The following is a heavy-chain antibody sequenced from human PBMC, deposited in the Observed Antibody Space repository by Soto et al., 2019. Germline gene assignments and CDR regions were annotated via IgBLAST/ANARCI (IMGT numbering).Heavy chain of an antibody. D-gene: IGHD1-26*01. CDR2: IYSSGSA. Sequence: PSETLSLTCTVSRASIYTYSCTWIRHPAGKGLQWIGHIYSSGSANYSPSLKSRVSMSADSSKNQISLKLSSVTAADTAVYYCATIVGANDYWGQGTLVTVSS. V-gene: IGHV4-4*07. J-gene: IGHJ4*02. CDR1: RASIYTYS. CDR3: ATIVGANDY.